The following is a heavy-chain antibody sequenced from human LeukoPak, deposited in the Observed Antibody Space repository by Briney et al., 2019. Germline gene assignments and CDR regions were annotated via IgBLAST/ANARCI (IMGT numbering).Heavy chain of an antibody. Sequence: SETLSLTCAVYGGSFSGYYWSWIRQPPGKGLEWIGEINHSGSTNYNPSLKSRVTISVDTSKNQFSLKLSSVTAADTAVYYCARVPPMRVVVRAAKNYYYYYMDVWGKGTTVTVSS. J-gene: IGHJ6*03. V-gene: IGHV4-34*01. CDR2: INHSGST. D-gene: IGHD2-2*01. CDR3: ARVPPMRVVVRAAKNYYYYYMDV. CDR1: GGSFSGYY.